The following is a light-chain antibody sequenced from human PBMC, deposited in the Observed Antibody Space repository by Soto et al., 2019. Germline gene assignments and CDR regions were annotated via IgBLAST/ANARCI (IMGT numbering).Light chain of an antibody. J-gene: IGKJ1*01. CDR2: EVS. CDR1: QSLLHSDGKTH. Sequence: DIVMTQTPLSLSVTPGQPASISCKSSQSLLHSDGKTHFYWYLQKPGQPPQLLIYEVSNRFSGVSDRFSGRGSGTYFTRKISRVEAEYVGVYHCVQSVQLPWTFGQGTKVEIK. CDR3: VQSVQLPWT. V-gene: IGKV2D-29*01.